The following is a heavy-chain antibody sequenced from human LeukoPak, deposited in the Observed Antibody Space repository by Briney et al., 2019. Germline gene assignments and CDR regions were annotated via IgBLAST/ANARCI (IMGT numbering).Heavy chain of an antibody. CDR2: IYPGDSDT. D-gene: IGHD3-10*01. CDR1: GYSFTNYW. CDR3: ARYYYGSGSYSDY. V-gene: IGHV5-51*01. J-gene: IGHJ4*02. Sequence: GESLKISCKGSGYSFTNYWIGWVRQRPGKGLEWMGIIYPGDSDTRYSPSFQDQVTISADKYISTAYLQWSSLKASDTAMYYCARYYYGSGSYSDYWGQGTLVTVSS.